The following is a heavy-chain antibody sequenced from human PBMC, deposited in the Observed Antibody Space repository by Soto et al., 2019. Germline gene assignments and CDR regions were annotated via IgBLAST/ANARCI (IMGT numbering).Heavy chain of an antibody. CDR1: GGSVNGYY. J-gene: IGHJ4*02. V-gene: IGHV4-34*01. CDR3: ARGGIADRLGC. Sequence: SLTCAVYGGSVNGYYWNWIRQPPGKGLEWIGEINHTGGTHYNPSLKSRVTMSVDTSKNQFSLRLSSVTAADTAVYYCARGGIADRLGCWGQGTLVTVSS. D-gene: IGHD6-6*01. CDR2: INHTGGT.